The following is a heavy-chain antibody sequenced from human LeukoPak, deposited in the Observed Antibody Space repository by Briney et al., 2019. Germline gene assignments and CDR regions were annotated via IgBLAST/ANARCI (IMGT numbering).Heavy chain of an antibody. Sequence: SETLSLTCTVSGYSISSGYYWGWIRQPPGKGLEWIGSIYHSGSTYYNPSLKSRVTISVDTSKNQFSLKLSSVTAADTAVYYCARDRVVVVPAAINKDAFDIWGQGTMVTVSS. D-gene: IGHD2-2*02. CDR1: GYSISSGYY. CDR3: ARDRVVVVPAAINKDAFDI. V-gene: IGHV4-38-2*02. J-gene: IGHJ3*02. CDR2: IYHSGST.